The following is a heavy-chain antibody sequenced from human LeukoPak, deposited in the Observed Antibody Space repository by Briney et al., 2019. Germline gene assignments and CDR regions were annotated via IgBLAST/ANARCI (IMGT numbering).Heavy chain of an antibody. CDR1: GGSFSDYY. CDR2: INHSGST. D-gene: IGHD3-10*01. J-gene: IGHJ6*02. CDR3: ARGPYYYGSGSYLKYYYYGMDV. Sequence: SETLSLTCAVSGGSFSDYYWSWIRQPPGKGLEWIGEINHSGSTNYNPSLKSRVTISVDTSKSQFSLKLSSVTAADTAVYYCARGPYYYGSGSYLKYYYYGMDVWGQGTTVTVSS. V-gene: IGHV4-34*01.